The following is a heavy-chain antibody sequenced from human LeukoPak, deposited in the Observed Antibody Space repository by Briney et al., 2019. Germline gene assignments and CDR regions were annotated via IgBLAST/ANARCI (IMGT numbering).Heavy chain of an antibody. Sequence: GGSLRLSCAASGFTFSSYGMSWVRQAPGEGLEWVSAISGSGGSTYYADSVKGRFTISRDNSKNTLYLQMNSLRAEDTAVYYCAKDLNDILTGVWGKGTTVTISS. D-gene: IGHD3-9*01. CDR2: ISGSGGST. CDR1: GFTFSSYG. V-gene: IGHV3-23*01. CDR3: AKDLNDILTGV. J-gene: IGHJ6*04.